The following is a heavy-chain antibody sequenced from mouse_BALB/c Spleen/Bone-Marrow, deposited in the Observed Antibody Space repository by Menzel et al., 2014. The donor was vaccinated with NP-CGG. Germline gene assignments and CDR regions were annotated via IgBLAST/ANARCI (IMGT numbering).Heavy chain of an antibody. CDR3: ARGRSLDY. Sequence: VQLQQSGAELVRPGTSVKISCKASGYAFTNYWLGWVKQRPGHGLEWIGDIYPGSGNTYYTEKFKGKATLTADTSSSTAYMQLSSLTSEDSAVYFCARGRSLDYWGQGTILTVSS. J-gene: IGHJ2*01. V-gene: IGHV1-63*02. CDR2: IYPGSGNT. CDR1: GYAFTNYW.